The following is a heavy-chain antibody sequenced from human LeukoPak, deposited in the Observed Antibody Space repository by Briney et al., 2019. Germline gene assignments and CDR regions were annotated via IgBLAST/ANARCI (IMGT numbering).Heavy chain of an antibody. D-gene: IGHD6-13*01. J-gene: IGHJ1*01. Sequence: PSETLSLTCTVSGGSISSGDYYWSWIRQPPGKGLEWIGYIYYSGSTYYNPSLKSRVTMSVDTSKNQFSLKLSSVTAADTAVYYCARERAAAGTTDFQHWGQGTLVTVSS. CDR2: IYYSGST. V-gene: IGHV4-30-4*08. CDR1: GGSISSGDYY. CDR3: ARERAAAGTTDFQH.